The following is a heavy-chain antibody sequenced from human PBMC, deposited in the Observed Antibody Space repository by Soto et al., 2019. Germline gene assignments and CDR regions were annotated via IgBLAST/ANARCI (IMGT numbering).Heavy chain of an antibody. D-gene: IGHD6-13*01. Sequence: SETLSLTCTVSGGSISSGDYYWSWIRQPPGKGLEWIGYIFYNGNTNYNPSLKSRVAISIDTSKNQFSLKLSSVTAADTAVYFCSRVFSSSWFYYFDPWGQGTLVTVSS. J-gene: IGHJ4*02. V-gene: IGHV4-61*08. CDR2: IFYNGNT. CDR1: GGSISSGDYY. CDR3: SRVFSSSWFYYFDP.